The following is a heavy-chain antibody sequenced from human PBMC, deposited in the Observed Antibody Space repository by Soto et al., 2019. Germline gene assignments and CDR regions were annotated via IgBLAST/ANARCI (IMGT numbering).Heavy chain of an antibody. D-gene: IGHD2-2*01. Sequence: QVQLVQSGAEVKKPGASVKVSCKASGYTFISYDINWVRQATGQGLEWMGSLNPNSGNTVYAQKCQGRLTRTRTASIATAYMELSSLRSDDTAVYYCARGMRFRTSNSPALWSVSYYYKMDVWGEGTTVTVSS. CDR1: GYTFISYD. J-gene: IGHJ6*03. CDR2: LNPNSGNT. CDR3: ARGMRFRTSNSPALWSVSYYYKMDV. V-gene: IGHV1-8*01.